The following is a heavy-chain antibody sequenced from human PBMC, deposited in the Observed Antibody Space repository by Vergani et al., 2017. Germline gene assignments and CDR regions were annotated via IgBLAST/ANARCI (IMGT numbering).Heavy chain of an antibody. V-gene: IGHV3-23*04. Sequence: EVQLVESGGGLIQPGGSLRLSCAASGFTVSSNYMSWVRQAPGKGLEWVSAISGSGGSTYYADSVKGRFTISRDNSKNTLYLQMNSLRAEDTAVYYCAKDHRAYYYDSSGYGNFDYWGQGTLVTVSS. CDR3: AKDHRAYYYDSSGYGNFDY. CDR1: GFTVSSNY. CDR2: ISGSGGST. D-gene: IGHD3-22*01. J-gene: IGHJ4*02.